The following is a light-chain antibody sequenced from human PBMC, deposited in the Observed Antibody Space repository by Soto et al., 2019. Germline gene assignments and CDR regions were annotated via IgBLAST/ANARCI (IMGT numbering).Light chain of an antibody. CDR3: QQLNSYPLT. J-gene: IGKJ3*01. Sequence: DIQLTQSPSFLSASVGDRVTITCRASQGISSYLAWYQQKPGKAPKLLIYAASTLQSGVLSRFSGSGSGTEFPLTISSVQPEEFATYCCQQLNSYPLTFGRGTKVDIK. CDR1: QGISSY. V-gene: IGKV1-9*01. CDR2: AAS.